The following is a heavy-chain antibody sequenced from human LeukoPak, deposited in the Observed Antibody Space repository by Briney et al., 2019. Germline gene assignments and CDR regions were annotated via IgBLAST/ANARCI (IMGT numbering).Heavy chain of an antibody. CDR1: GFTFSIYW. Sequence: GGSLRLSCAASGFTFSIYWMSWVRQAPGKGLEWVANIKQDGSEKYYVDSVKGRFTISRDNAKNSLYLQMNSLRAEHTAVYYCASISWIQLWSGLDYFDYWGQGTLVTVSS. J-gene: IGHJ4*02. D-gene: IGHD5-18*01. V-gene: IGHV3-7*01. CDR3: ASISWIQLWSGLDYFDY. CDR2: IKQDGSEK.